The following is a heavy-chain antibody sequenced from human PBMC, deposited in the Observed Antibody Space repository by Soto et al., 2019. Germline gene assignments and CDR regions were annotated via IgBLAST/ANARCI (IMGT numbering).Heavy chain of an antibody. CDR3: ARDPPRFYYNGMDV. CDR1: GFTFSSYA. CDR2: ISYDGSNK. D-gene: IGHD4-17*01. J-gene: IGHJ6*02. Sequence: PGGSLRLSCAASGFTFSSYAMHWVRQAPGKGLEWVAVISYDGSNKYYADSVKGRFTISRDNAENSLFLQMYSLRAEDTAVYYCARDPPRFYYNGMDVWGQGTTLTVSS. V-gene: IGHV3-30-3*01.